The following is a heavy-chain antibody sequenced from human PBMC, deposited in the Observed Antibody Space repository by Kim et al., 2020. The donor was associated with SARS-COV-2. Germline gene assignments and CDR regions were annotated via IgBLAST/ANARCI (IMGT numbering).Heavy chain of an antibody. V-gene: IGHV3-74*01. D-gene: IGHD3-22*01. CDR2: INSDGSST. CDR1: GFTFSSYC. CDR3: ARSPPMIPKDY. J-gene: IGHJ4*02. Sequence: GGSLRLSCAASGFTFSSYCMRWVRQAPGKGLEWVSRINSDGSSTSYADSVKGRFTISRDNAKNTLYLQMNSLRAEDTAVYYCARSPPMIPKDYWGQGTLVTVSP.